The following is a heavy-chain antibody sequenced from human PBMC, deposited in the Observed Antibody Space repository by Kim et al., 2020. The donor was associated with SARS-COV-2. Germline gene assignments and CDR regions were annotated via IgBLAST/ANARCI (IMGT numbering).Heavy chain of an antibody. J-gene: IGHJ4*02. CDR3: AKDYDSSGYYSRGFDY. CDR1: GFTFSSYG. Sequence: GGSLRLSCAASGFTFSSYGMHWVRKAPGKGLEWVAVISYDGSNKYYADSVKGRFTISRDNSKNTLYLQMNSLRAEDTAVYYCAKDYDSSGYYSRGFDYWGQGTLVTVSS. D-gene: IGHD3-22*01. CDR2: ISYDGSNK. V-gene: IGHV3-30*18.